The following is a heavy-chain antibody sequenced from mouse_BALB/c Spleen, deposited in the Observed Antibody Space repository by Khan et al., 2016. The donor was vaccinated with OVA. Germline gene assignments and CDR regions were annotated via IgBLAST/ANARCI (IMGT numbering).Heavy chain of an antibody. J-gene: IGHJ3*01. CDR3: ARPTMITTEFAY. CDR2: INPSNGRT. Sequence: QVRLQQPGAELVKPGASMKLSCKASGYTFTTYWMHWVKQRPGQGLEWIGEINPSNGRTNYNEKFKRKATLIVDKSSSTAYMQLSSLTSEDSAVXYCARPTMITTEFAYWGQGTLVTVSA. V-gene: IGHV1S81*02. D-gene: IGHD2-4*01. CDR1: GYTFTTYW.